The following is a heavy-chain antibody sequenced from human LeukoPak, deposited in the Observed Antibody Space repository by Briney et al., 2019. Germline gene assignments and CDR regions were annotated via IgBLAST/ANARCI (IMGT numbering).Heavy chain of an antibody. CDR1: GYTFTGYY. CDR2: INPNSGGT. CDR3: ASSEYGDYSYYFDY. V-gene: IGHV1-2*04. J-gene: IGHJ4*02. Sequence: GASVKVSCKASGYTFTGYYMHWVRQAPGQGLEWMGWINPNSGGTNYAQKFQGWVTMTRDTSISTAYMELSRLRSDDTAVYYCASSEYGDYSYYFDYWGQGTLVTVSS. D-gene: IGHD4-17*01.